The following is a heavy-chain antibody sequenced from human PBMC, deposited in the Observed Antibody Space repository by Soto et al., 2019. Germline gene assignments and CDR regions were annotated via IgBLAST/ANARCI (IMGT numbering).Heavy chain of an antibody. D-gene: IGHD3-22*01. J-gene: IGHJ4*01. CDR3: TTDSYSTIIIVRFDY. CDR2: IKSKTAGGTT. CDR1: GFTFSNAW. Sequence: PGGSLRLSCAASGFTFSNAWINWVRQAPGKGLKWVGRIKSKTAGGTTDYAEPVKGRFAISRDDSNNMVYLQMNSLKIEDTAVYYCTTDSYSTIIIVRFDYWGHGTLVTVSS. V-gene: IGHV3-15*07.